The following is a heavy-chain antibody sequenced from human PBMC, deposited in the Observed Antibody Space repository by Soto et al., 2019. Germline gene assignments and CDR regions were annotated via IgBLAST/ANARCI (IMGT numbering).Heavy chain of an antibody. Sequence: KPSETLSLTCTVSGGSISSGDYYWSWIRQPPGKGLEWIGYIYYSGSTYYNPSLKSRVTISVDTSKNQFSLKLSSVTAADTAVYYCASVPFYCSGGSCYSGRGLGWFDPWGQGTLVTVSS. CDR3: ASVPFYCSGGSCYSGRGLGWFDP. J-gene: IGHJ5*02. V-gene: IGHV4-30-4*01. D-gene: IGHD2-15*01. CDR2: IYYSGST. CDR1: GGSISSGDYY.